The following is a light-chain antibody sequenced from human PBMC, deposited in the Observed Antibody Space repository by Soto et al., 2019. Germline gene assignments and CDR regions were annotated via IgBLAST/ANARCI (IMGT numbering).Light chain of an antibody. CDR2: DAS. J-gene: IGKJ1*01. CDR3: QQYNNWPPGT. CDR1: QSVSSN. Sequence: EIVMTQSPATLSVSPGERATLSCRASQSVSSNLAWYQQKPGQAPRLLIYDASSRATGIPARFSGSGSGTELTLPISSLQSEDFAVYYCQQYNNWPPGTFGQGTKVEIK. V-gene: IGKV3-15*01.